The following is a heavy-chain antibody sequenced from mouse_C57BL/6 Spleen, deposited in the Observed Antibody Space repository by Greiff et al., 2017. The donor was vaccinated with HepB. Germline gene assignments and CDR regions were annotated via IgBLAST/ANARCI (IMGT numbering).Heavy chain of an antibody. J-gene: IGHJ2*01. Sequence: VKLQQPGAELVKPGASVTMSCKASGYTFTSYWITWVKQRPGQGLEWIGDIYPGSGSTNYNEKFKSKATLTVDTSSSTAYMQLSSLTSEDSAVYYGAREVNYGYGKGYWGQGTTLTVSS. CDR1: GYTFTSYW. CDR3: AREVNYGYGKGY. D-gene: IGHD2-2*01. CDR2: IYPGSGST. V-gene: IGHV1-55*01.